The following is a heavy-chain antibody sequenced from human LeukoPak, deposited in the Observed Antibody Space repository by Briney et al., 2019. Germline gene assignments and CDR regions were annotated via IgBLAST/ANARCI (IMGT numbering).Heavy chain of an antibody. CDR1: GFTFSSYA. CDR3: AKDRGYMDSRLGFDY. CDR2: ISGSGGST. J-gene: IGHJ4*02. V-gene: IGHV3-23*01. Sequence: GESLRLSCAASGFTFSSYAMSWVRQAPGKVLEWVSAISGSGGSTYYADSVKGRFTIFRDNSKNTLYLQMNSLRAEDTAVYYCAKDRGYMDSRLGFDYWGQGTLVTVSS. D-gene: IGHD3-10*01.